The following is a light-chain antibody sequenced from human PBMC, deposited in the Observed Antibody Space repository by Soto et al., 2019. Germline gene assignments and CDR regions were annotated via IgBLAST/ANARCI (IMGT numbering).Light chain of an antibody. CDR1: QSVSSSY. CDR3: QQYGSSLRT. Sequence: EXXXTXXXXTXSXXPGEXATLXCRASQSVSSSYLAWYQQKPGQAPRLLIYGASSXATGIPDRXXXXXXXXXXXXXISRLEPEDFAVYYCQQYGSSLRTFGQGTKVEXK. J-gene: IGKJ1*01. V-gene: IGKV3-20*01. CDR2: GAS.